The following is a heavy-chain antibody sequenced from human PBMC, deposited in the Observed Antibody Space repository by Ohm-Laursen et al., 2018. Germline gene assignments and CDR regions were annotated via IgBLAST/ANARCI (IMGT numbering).Heavy chain of an antibody. CDR2: ISYSGGST. J-gene: IGHJ4*02. D-gene: IGHD2-15*01. V-gene: IGHV3-23*01. CDR3: AKARYCSGGSCYFDY. Sequence: GSLRLSCTASGFTFSSYAMSWVRQAPGKGLEWVSAISYSGGSTYYADSVKGRFTISRDNSKNTLYLQMNSLRAEDTAVYYCAKARYCSGGSCYFDYWGQGTLVTVSS. CDR1: GFTFSSYA.